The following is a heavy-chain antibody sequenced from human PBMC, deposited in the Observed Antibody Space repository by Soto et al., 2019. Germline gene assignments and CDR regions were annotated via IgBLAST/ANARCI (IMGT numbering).Heavy chain of an antibody. CDR1: GGSISYSY. Sequence: SETLSLTCTVSGGSISYSYWSWIRQSAGKGLEWIGRIYPSGSTNYNPSLKGRVTMSADTSNNQFSQNLGSVTAAETAVYYCARDRTAAGPRNWFHXWGQGTLLTVSX. D-gene: IGHD6-13*01. CDR3: ARDRTAAGPRNWFHX. CDR2: IYPSGST. V-gene: IGHV4-4*07. J-gene: IGHJ5*02.